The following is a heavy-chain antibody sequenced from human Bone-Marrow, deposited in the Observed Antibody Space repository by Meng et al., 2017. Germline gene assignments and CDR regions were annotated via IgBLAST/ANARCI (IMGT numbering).Heavy chain of an antibody. D-gene: IGHD6-19*01. CDR2: IGTAGDT. CDR3: AKDPTKYSSGLLAFDI. J-gene: IGHJ3*02. Sequence: GESLKISCAACGFTFSSYDMHWVRQATGKGLEWVSAIGTAGDTYYPGSVKGQFTISRENAKNSLYLQMNSLRAEDTAVYYCAKDPTKYSSGLLAFDIWGQGTMVTVSS. V-gene: IGHV3-13*03. CDR1: GFTFSSYD.